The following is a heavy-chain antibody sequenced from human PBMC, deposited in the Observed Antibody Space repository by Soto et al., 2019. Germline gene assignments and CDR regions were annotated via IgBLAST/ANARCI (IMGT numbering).Heavy chain of an antibody. CDR3: ARPASGSYGDYYGMDV. J-gene: IGHJ6*02. V-gene: IGHV4-39*01. Sequence: PSETLSLTCTVSGGSISSSSYYWGWIRQPPGKGLEWIGSIYYSGSTYYNPSLKSRVTISVDTSKNQFSLKLSSVTAADTAVYYCARPASGSYGDYYGMDVWGQGTTVTVS. CDR2: IYYSGST. D-gene: IGHD1-26*01. CDR1: GGSISSSSYY.